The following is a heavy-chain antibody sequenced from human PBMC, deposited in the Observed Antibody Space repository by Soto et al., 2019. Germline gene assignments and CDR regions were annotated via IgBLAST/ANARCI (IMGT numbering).Heavy chain of an antibody. CDR3: AMVDVYVTPSPQDV. J-gene: IGHJ6*02. CDR1: GYSFTRYG. CDR2: INAYNGKT. D-gene: IGHD2-8*01. Sequence: QVQLVQSGAEVKNPGASVKVSCKASGYSFTRYGIGWARQAPGQGLEWMGWINAYNGKTNYAQNLQGRLTLTTDTSKTTANMELQSLRSNDTAIYYCAMVDVYVTPSPQDVWGQGTTVTVSS. V-gene: IGHV1-18*01.